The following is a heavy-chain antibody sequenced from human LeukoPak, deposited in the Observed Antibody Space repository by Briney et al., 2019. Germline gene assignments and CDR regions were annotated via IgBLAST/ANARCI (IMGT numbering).Heavy chain of an antibody. V-gene: IGHV3-30-3*01. CDR3: ATGTPYCGGDCYPGD. CDR2: ISYDGSNK. D-gene: IGHD2-21*01. J-gene: IGHJ4*02. Sequence: GGSLRLSCAASGFTFSSYAMHWVRQAPGKGLEWVAVISYDGSNKYYADSVKGRFTISRDNSKNTLYLQMNSLRAEDTAVYYCATGTPYCGGDCYPGDWGQGTLVTVSS. CDR1: GFTFSSYA.